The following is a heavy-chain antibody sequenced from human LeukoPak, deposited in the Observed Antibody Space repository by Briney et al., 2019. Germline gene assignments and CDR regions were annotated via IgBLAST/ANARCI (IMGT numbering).Heavy chain of an antibody. V-gene: IGHV1-69*13. J-gene: IGHJ4*02. D-gene: IGHD3-9*01. CDR3: ARGGVTGYYNVEHDY. CDR1: GYTFTSYG. CDR2: IIPIFGTA. Sequence: ASVKVSCKASGYTFTSYGISWVRQAPGQGLEWMGGIIPIFGTANYAQKFQGRVTITADESTSTAYMELSSLRSEDTAVYYCARGGVTGYYNVEHDYWGQGTLVTVSS.